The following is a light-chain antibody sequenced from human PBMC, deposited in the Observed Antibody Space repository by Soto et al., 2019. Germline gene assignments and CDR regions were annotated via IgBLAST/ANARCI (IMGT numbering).Light chain of an antibody. Sequence: QSVLTQPTSVSAAPGQRGTISCSGSASNIGTHFVSWYQQSPGAAPKLLIYDNDERPSEIPERFSGSKSDTSATLTITGLQTGDEADYYCGTWDSGLTAGVFGGGTKLTVL. CDR3: GTWDSGLTAGV. V-gene: IGLV1-51*01. J-gene: IGLJ2*01. CDR1: ASNIGTHF. CDR2: DND.